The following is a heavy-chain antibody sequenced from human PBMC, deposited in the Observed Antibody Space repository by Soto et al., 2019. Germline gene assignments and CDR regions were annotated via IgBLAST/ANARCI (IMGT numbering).Heavy chain of an antibody. CDR3: AKARYYDSTGYLYYFDY. D-gene: IGHD3-22*01. CDR1: GFTFSNYA. J-gene: IGHJ4*02. Sequence: GGSLRLFCAASGFTFSNYAMSWVRQAPGKGLEWVSAITGSGDYTYYADSVKGRFTISRDNSKNTLYLQMNSLRAEDTAVYYCAKARYYDSTGYLYYFDYWGQGTLVTVSS. CDR2: ITGSGDYT. V-gene: IGHV3-23*01.